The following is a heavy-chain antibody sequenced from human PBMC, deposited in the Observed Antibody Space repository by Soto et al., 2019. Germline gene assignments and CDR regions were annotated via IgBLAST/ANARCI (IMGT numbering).Heavy chain of an antibody. V-gene: IGHV4-31*03. CDR3: ARKLWFGENLWFDP. J-gene: IGHJ5*02. CDR1: GGPVSSGGHY. D-gene: IGHD3-10*01. CDR2: IYYTGRT. Sequence: TLSLTCPVSGGPVSSGGHYWSWFRQHPGKGLEWIGYIYYTGRTDYNPSLKRRVIISLDTSKSQFSLKLSSVTAADTAVYYCARKLWFGENLWFDPWGQGTLVTVSS.